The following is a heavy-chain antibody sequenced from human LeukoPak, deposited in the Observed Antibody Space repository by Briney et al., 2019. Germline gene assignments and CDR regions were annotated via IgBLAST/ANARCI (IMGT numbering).Heavy chain of an antibody. CDR1: GFTFSSYS. D-gene: IGHD3-22*01. V-gene: IGHV3-21*01. J-gene: IGHJ4*02. CDR2: ISSSSSYI. CDR3: ARDPHYYDSSGYSIPDLTFDY. Sequence: PGGSLRLSCAASGFTFSSYSMNWVRQAPGKGLEWVSSISSSSSYIYYADSVKGRFTISRDNAKNSLYLQMNSLRAEDTAVYYCARDPHYYDSSGYSIPDLTFDYWGQGTLVTVSS.